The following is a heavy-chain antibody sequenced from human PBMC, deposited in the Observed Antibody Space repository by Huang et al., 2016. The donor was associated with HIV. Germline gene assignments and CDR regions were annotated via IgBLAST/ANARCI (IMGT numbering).Heavy chain of an antibody. J-gene: IGHJ4*02. CDR2: IYYRGRT. CDR3: ARATSYFYDSDGYYFDY. D-gene: IGHD3-9*01. V-gene: IGHV4-59*11. CDR1: GGSISSHH. Sequence: QVQLRESGPGLVKPSETLSLLCIVSGGSISSHHWSWMRQSPGKGLEWIGHIYYRGRTNYNPSLESRLTISLDTSKNEFSLKLSSVTAADTAIYYCARATSYFYDSDGYYFDYWGQGTLVTVSS.